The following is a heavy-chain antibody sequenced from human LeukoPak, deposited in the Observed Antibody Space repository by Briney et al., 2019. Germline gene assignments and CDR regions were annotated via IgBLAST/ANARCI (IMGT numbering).Heavy chain of an antibody. Sequence: GGSLRFSCAASGFTFSSYWMTWVRQAPGKGLEWVATIKQDGSERYYVDSVKGRFSISRDNARNSLYLQMNSLRAEDTAVYYCAREYSSDWPTRFDYWGQGSLVAVSS. J-gene: IGHJ4*02. CDR2: IKQDGSER. CDR3: AREYSSDWPTRFDY. D-gene: IGHD6-19*01. CDR1: GFTFSSYW. V-gene: IGHV3-7*01.